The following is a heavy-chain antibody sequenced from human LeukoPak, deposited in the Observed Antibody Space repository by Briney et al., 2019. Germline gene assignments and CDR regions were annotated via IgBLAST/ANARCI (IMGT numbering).Heavy chain of an antibody. CDR2: INNEAST. Sequence: GGSLRLSCAASGLSVSGNHMSWVRQAPGKGLEWVSLINNEASTDYADSVKGRFSISRDYSKDTLYLQMNSLKAEDTAVYYCANGSGVFDPWGQGTLVTVSS. V-gene: IGHV3-66*01. CDR1: GLSVSGNH. CDR3: ANGSGVFDP. J-gene: IGHJ5*02. D-gene: IGHD3-10*01.